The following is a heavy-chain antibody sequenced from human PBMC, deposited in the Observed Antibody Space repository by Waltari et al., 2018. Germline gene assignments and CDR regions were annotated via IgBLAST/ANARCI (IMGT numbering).Heavy chain of an antibody. V-gene: IGHV3-21*01. D-gene: IGHD3-22*01. CDR3: SGSHFY. CDR1: GFTFSSYS. J-gene: IGHJ4*02. Sequence: EVQLVESGGGLVKPGGSLRLSCAASGFTFSSYSMNWVRQAPGKGVEWVSSISSGSSYRYYADSVKGRFTISRDNAKNSLYLQMNSLRAEDTAVYYCSGSHFYWGQGTLVTVSS. CDR2: ISSGSSYR.